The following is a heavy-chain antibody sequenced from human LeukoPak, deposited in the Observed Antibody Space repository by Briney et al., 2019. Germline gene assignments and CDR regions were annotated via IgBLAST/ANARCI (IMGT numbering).Heavy chain of an antibody. J-gene: IGHJ3*02. CDR2: IKSKTDGGTT. CDR1: GFTFSNAW. D-gene: IGHD3-9*01. V-gene: IGHV3-15*01. Sequence: GGSLRLSCAASGFTFSNAWMSWVRQAPGKGLEWVGRIKSKTDGGTTDYAAPVKGRFTISRDDSKNTLYMQMHSLKTDDRVVYYCTTDRKDILTGYSHVFDIWGKGKMVTVSS. CDR3: TTDRKDILTGYSHVFDI.